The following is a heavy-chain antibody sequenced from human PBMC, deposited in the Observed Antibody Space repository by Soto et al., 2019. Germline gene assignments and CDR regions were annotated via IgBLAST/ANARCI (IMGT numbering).Heavy chain of an antibody. D-gene: IGHD1-26*01. CDR3: VRSSYSYSRLDY. J-gene: IGHJ4*02. CDR2: INSDGSII. Sequence: GGSLRLSCAVSGFTFSSYWMHWVRQAPGKGLVWVSRINSDGSIINYADSVKGRFTISRDTAKNTLYLQMNSLRAEDTAGYYCVRSSYSYSRLDYWGQGTLVTVSS. CDR1: GFTFSSYW. V-gene: IGHV3-74*01.